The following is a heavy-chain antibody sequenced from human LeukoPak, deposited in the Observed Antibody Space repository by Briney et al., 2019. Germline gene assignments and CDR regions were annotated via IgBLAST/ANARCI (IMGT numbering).Heavy chain of an antibody. CDR3: SRVYCSGGSCPFDC. CDR1: GGSISSYF. CDR2: IYYSGST. D-gene: IGHD2-15*01. Sequence: SETLSLSCTVSGGSISSYFWSWIRQPPGKGLEWIGYIYYSGSTNYNPSLKSRVTISVDTSKNQFSLKLSSVTAADTAVYYCSRVYCSGGSCPFDCRVQGTLVTVSS. J-gene: IGHJ4*02. V-gene: IGHV4-59*01.